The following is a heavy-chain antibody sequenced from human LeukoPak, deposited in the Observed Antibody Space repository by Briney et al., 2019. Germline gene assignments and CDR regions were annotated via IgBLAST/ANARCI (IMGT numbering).Heavy chain of an antibody. CDR1: GGTFSSYA. Sequence: SVKVSCKASGGTFSSYAISWVRQAPGQGLEWMGGIIPIFGTANYAQKFQGRVTITADESTSTAYMELSSLRSEDTAVYYCARGIAVAGTLSINWFDPWGQGTLVTVSS. V-gene: IGHV1-69*01. D-gene: IGHD6-19*01. CDR3: ARGIAVAGTLSINWFDP. J-gene: IGHJ5*02. CDR2: IIPIFGTA.